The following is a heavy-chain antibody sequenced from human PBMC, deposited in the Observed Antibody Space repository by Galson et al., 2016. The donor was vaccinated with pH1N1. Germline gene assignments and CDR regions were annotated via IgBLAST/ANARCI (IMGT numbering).Heavy chain of an antibody. V-gene: IGHV1-46*01. CDR2: IDPSNGGT. CDR3: ISDLGRLRDY. CDR1: GYTFTKEY. J-gene: IGHJ4*02. Sequence: SVKVSCKASGYTFTKEYIHWVRQAPGQGLEWMGVIDPSNGGTTYSQKFQGLVTMTRDTSTNNVYMELGGLTSEETAVYSCISDLGRLRDYWGQGTLVTVSS. D-gene: IGHD7-27*01.